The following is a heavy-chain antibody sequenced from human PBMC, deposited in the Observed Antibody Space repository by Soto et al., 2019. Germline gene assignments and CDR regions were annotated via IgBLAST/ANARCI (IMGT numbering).Heavy chain of an antibody. V-gene: IGHV1-3*01. J-gene: IGHJ4*02. CDR2: INAGNGNT. CDR3: AIGGYSGYDSGNPFIDY. CDR1: GYTFTSYS. D-gene: IGHD5-12*01. Sequence: EASVPVSCKASGYTFTSYSMRWVRQAPGQRLEWMGWINAGNGNTKYSQKFQGRVTMTEDTSTDTAYMELSSLRSEDTAVYYCAIGGYSGYDSGNPFIDYWGQGTLVTVSS.